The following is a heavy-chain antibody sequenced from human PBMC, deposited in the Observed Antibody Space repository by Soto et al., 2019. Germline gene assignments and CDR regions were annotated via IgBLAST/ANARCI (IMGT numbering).Heavy chain of an antibody. CDR3: ARDSRTPSGGMDV. V-gene: IGHV4-30-4*01. CDR1: GGSINSGDYH. CDR2: IYYSGST. J-gene: IGHJ6*02. Sequence: PSETLSLTCSVSGGSINSGDYHWTWIRQPPGKGLEWIGAIYYSGSTYYNPSLKSRIIISVDMSKNQFSLSLRSVTAADTAVYYCARDSRTPSGGMDVWGQGTTVTVSS.